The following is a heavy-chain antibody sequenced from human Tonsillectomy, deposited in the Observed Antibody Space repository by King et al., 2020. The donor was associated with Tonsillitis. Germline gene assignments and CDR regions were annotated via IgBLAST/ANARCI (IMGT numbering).Heavy chain of an antibody. CDR1: GGTFSSYA. CDR2: IIPIFGTA. Sequence: QLVQSGAEVKKPGSSVKVSCKASGGTFSSYAISWVRQAPGQGLEWMGGIIPIFGTANYAQKFQGRVTITADESTSTAYMELSSLRSEDTAVSYCARDPEGQERSGSYFHYWGQGTLVTVSS. CDR3: ARDPEGQERSGSYFHY. D-gene: IGHD1-26*01. V-gene: IGHV1-69*01. J-gene: IGHJ4*02.